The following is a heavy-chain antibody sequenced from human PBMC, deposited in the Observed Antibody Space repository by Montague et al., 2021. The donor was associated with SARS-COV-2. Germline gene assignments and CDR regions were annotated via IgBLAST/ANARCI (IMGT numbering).Heavy chain of an antibody. J-gene: IGHJ4*02. Sequence: TLSLTCSVSGDSISSGTHYWSWIRQPAGKGLEWIGRIYTSGGTYYTPPLNSRVTISVDASNNQFSLNLSSATAADTAVYYCARVGGSEYRFFDYWGQGSLVTVSS. D-gene: IGHD3-16*01. CDR3: ARVGGSEYRFFDY. CDR2: IYTSGGT. V-gene: IGHV4-61*02. CDR1: GDSISSGTHY.